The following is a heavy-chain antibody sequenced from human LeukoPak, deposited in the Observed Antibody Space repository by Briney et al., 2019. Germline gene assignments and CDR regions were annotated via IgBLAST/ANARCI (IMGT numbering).Heavy chain of an antibody. V-gene: IGHV3-23*01. Sequence: GGSLRLSCAASGFTFSSYAMSWVRQAPGKGLEWVSAISGSGGSTYYADSVKGRFTISRDNSKNTLYLQMNSLGAEDTAVHYCARSSSSYFDYWGQGTLVTVSS. CDR2: ISGSGGST. CDR3: ARSSSSYFDY. J-gene: IGHJ4*02. CDR1: GFTFSSYA. D-gene: IGHD6-6*01.